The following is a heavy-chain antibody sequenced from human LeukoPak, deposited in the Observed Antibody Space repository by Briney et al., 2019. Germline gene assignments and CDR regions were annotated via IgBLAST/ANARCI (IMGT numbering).Heavy chain of an antibody. Sequence: SETLSLTCTVSGGSISSYYWSWIRQPAGKGLGWIGRIYTSGSTNYNPSLKSRVTMSVDTSKNQFSLKLCSVTAADTAVYYCARIGSQLYNWFDPWGQGTLVTVSS. CDR2: IYTSGST. CDR3: ARIGSQLYNWFDP. J-gene: IGHJ5*02. V-gene: IGHV4-4*07. CDR1: GGSISSYY.